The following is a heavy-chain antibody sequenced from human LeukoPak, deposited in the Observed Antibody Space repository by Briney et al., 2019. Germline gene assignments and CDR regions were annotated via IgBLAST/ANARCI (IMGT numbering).Heavy chain of an antibody. D-gene: IGHD2-15*01. Sequence: GGSLRLSCAASGFTFDDYAMHWVRQAPGKGLEWVSGISWNSGSIGYADSVKGRFTISGDNAKNSLYLQMNSLRAEDTALYYCARGSRSTHFDYWGQGTLVTVSS. CDR2: ISWNSGSI. CDR1: GFTFDDYA. V-gene: IGHV3-9*01. CDR3: ARGSRSTHFDY. J-gene: IGHJ4*02.